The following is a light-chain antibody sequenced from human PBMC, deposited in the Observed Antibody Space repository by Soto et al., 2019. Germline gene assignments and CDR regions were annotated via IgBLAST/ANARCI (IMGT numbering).Light chain of an antibody. Sequence: EIVLTQSPGTLSLSPGERATLSCRASQSVGRNYLAWYQQKPGQAPRLLIHRISTRATGIPDRFSGSGFATDFTLTISSLEPEDFAVYYCQQYSRAPPTFGQGTKVDIK. CDR3: QQYSRAPPT. CDR2: RIS. J-gene: IGKJ1*01. V-gene: IGKV3-20*01. CDR1: QSVGRNY.